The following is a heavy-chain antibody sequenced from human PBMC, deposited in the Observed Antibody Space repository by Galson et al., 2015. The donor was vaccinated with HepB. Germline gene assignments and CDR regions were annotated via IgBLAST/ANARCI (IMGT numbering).Heavy chain of an antibody. Sequence: SVTVSCKASGSTFTSYAMHWVRQAPGQRLEWMGWINAGNGNTKYSQKFQGRVTITRDTSASTAYMELSSLRSEDTAVYYCARDISKYRSLYSMDAWGRGTTLPVSS. CDR3: ARDISKYRSLYSMDA. J-gene: IGHJ6*02. CDR2: INAGNGNT. D-gene: IGHD6-6*01. V-gene: IGHV1-3*01. CDR1: GSTFTSYA.